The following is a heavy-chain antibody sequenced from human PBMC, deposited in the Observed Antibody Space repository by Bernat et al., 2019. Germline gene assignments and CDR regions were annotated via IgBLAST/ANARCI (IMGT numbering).Heavy chain of an antibody. CDR1: GFTFSSYA. CDR2: IGGGGDIT. Sequence: EVQLLESGGGLVQPGGSLRLSCAASGFTFSSYAMTWVRQAPGKGLEWVSAIGGGGDITYYADSVKGRFTPSRDNSKNTLYLQMNSLRAEDTAMYYCAKGTGYSSGTHIDYWGQGTLVTVSS. CDR3: AKGTGYSSGTHIDY. J-gene: IGHJ4*02. V-gene: IGHV3-23*01. D-gene: IGHD6-25*01.